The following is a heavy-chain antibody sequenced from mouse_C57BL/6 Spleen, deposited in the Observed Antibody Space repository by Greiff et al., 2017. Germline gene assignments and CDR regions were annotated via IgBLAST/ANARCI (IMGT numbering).Heavy chain of an antibody. D-gene: IGHD1-2*01. Sequence: DVKLVESGGGLVKPGGSLKLSCAASGFTFSDYGMHWVRQAPEKGLEWVAYISSGSSTIYYADTVKGRFTISRDNAKTTLFLQMTSLRSEDTAMYYCARRDYGPYYAMDYWGQGTSVTVSS. CDR2: ISSGSSTI. V-gene: IGHV5-17*01. J-gene: IGHJ4*01. CDR1: GFTFSDYG. CDR3: ARRDYGPYYAMDY.